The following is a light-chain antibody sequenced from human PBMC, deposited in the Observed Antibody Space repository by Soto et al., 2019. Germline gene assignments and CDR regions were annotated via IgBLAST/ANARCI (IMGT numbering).Light chain of an antibody. V-gene: IGKV3-15*01. CDR3: QQYEDLPLT. CDR1: QSISDK. Sequence: EIVMTQSPVTLSVSPGERVTLSCRASQSISDKSAWYQQKPGQAPRLLMFGASTRATGIPARFSGSGSGTDFTLTITGLQSEDSATYYCQQYEDLPLTFGQGTKVEIK. CDR2: GAS. J-gene: IGKJ1*01.